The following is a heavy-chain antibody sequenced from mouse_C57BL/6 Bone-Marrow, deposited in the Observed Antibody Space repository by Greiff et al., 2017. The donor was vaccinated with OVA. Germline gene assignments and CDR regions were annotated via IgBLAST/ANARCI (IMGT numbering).Heavy chain of an antibody. D-gene: IGHD2-12*01. CDR2: INPSTGGT. CDR1: GYSFTGYY. CDR3: ARGGNDVFYAMDY. V-gene: IGHV1-42*01. J-gene: IGHJ4*01. Sequence: EVQLQQSGPELVKPGASVKISCKASGYSFTGYYMNWVKQSPEKSLEWIGEINPSTGGTTYNQKFKAKATLTVDKYSSTAYMQLKSLTSEDSAIYDCARGGNDVFYAMDYWGQGNAVTVSS.